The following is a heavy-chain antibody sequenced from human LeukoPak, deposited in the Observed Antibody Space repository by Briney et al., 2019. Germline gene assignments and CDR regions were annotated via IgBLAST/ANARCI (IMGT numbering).Heavy chain of an antibody. J-gene: IGHJ4*02. CDR1: GGSISSYY. Sequence: ETLSLTYTVSGGSISSYYWSWIRQPPGKGLEWVASISSSTTYIFYADSVKGRFTISRDNAKNSLYLQMNSLRAEDTAVYYCARDLTTVIAHVLYFDSWGQGTLVTVSS. CDR2: ISSSTTYI. D-gene: IGHD4-11*01. CDR3: ARDLTTVIAHVLYFDS. V-gene: IGHV3-21*01.